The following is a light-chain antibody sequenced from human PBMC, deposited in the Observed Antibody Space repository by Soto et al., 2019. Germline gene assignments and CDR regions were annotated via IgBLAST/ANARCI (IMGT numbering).Light chain of an antibody. J-gene: IGLJ2*01. CDR3: SSYTSSKTLV. CDR2: DVS. V-gene: IGLV2-14*01. Sequence: QSVLTQPASVSGSPGQSITLSCTGTSSDVGASNYVSWYQQHPGKAPKLMIYDVSNRPSGVSNRFSGSKSGNTASLTISGLQAEDEAEYYCSSYTSSKTLVFGGGTKVTVL. CDR1: SSDVGASNY.